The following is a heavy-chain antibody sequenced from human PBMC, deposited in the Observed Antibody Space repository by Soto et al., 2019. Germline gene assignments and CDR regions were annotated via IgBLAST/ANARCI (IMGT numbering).Heavy chain of an antibody. V-gene: IGHV5-51*01. CDR1: GYSFTSYW. J-gene: IGHJ3*02. D-gene: IGHD3-16*02. Sequence: GESLKISCKGSGYSFTSYWIGWVRQMSGKGLEWMGIIYPGDSDTRYSPSFQGQVTISADKSISTAYLQWSSLKASDTAMYYCARLDYVWGSYRNQDAFDIWGQGTMVTVSS. CDR3: ARLDYVWGSYRNQDAFDI. CDR2: IYPGDSDT.